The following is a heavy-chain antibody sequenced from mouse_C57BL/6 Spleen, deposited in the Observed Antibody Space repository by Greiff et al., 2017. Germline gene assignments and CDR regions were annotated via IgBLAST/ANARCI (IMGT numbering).Heavy chain of an antibody. CDR2: ISSGSSTI. CDR1: GFTFSDSG. J-gene: IGHJ4*01. D-gene: IGHD1-1*01. Sequence: EVQVVESGGGLVKPGGSLKLSCAASGFTFSDSGMHWVRQAPEKGLEWVAYISSGSSTIYYADTVKGRFTISRDNAKNTLFLQMTSLRSEDTAMYYCARRTTVVGGYAMDYWGQGTSVTVSS. V-gene: IGHV5-17*01. CDR3: ARRTTVVGGYAMDY.